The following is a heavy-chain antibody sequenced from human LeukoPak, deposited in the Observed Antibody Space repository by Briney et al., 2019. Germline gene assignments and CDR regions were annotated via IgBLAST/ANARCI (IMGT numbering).Heavy chain of an antibody. Sequence: PSETLSLTCAIYSESFSGYLWSWVRQPPGKGLEWIGEIYHSGSTNYNPSLKSRVTISVDKSKNQFSLKLCSVTAADTAVYYCARFLIVATTPSGFDYWGQGTLVTVSS. CDR2: IYHSGST. CDR1: SESFSGYL. CDR3: ARFLIVATTPSGFDY. D-gene: IGHD5-12*01. J-gene: IGHJ4*02. V-gene: IGHV4-34*01.